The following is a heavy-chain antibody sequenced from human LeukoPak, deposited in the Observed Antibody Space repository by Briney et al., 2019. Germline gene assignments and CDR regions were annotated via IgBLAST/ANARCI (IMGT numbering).Heavy chain of an antibody. J-gene: IGHJ5*02. CDR2: ISGSGGST. Sequence: PGGSLRLSCAASGFTFNSYAMSWVRQAPGKGLEWVSAISGSGGSTYYADSVKGRFTISRDSSKNTLYLQMNSLRAEDTAVYYSAKDVIAVAGWFDPWGQGTLVTVSS. CDR1: GFTFNSYA. V-gene: IGHV3-23*01. D-gene: IGHD6-19*01. CDR3: AKDVIAVAGWFDP.